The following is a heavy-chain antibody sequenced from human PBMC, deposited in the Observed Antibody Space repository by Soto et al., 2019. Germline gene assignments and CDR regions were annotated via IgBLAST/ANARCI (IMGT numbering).Heavy chain of an antibody. CDR3: ARLGATAHLDY. J-gene: IGHJ4*02. D-gene: IGHD1-1*01. Sequence: PGGSLRLSCAASGFTVSTNYMSWVRQAPGKGLEWVSVIYSGGTTYYADSVKGRFTISRDSSKNTLYLQMNSLRAEDTAVYYCARLGATAHLDYCGQGTLVTVSS. V-gene: IGHV3-53*01. CDR2: IYSGGTT. CDR1: GFTVSTNY.